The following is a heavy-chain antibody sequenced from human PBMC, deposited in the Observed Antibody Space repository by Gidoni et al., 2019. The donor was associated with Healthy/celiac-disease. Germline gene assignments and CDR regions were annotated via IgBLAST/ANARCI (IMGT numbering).Heavy chain of an antibody. Sequence: QVQLQESGPGLVKPSETLSLTCTVSGGSISSYYWSWIRQPPGKGLEWIGYIYYSASTNYNPSLKSRVTISVDTSKNQFSLKLSSVTAADTAVYYCARHKTVRGVRWYFDYWGQGTLVTVSS. V-gene: IGHV4-59*08. CDR3: ARHKTVRGVRWYFDY. CDR1: GGSISSYY. CDR2: IYYSAST. J-gene: IGHJ4*02. D-gene: IGHD3-10*01.